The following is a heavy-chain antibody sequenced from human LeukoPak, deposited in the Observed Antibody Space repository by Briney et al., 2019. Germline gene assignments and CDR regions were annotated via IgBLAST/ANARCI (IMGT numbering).Heavy chain of an antibody. CDR1: GFSFINAW. CDR2: IKSKTDGGTT. D-gene: IGHD1-26*01. Sequence: GRSLRLSCASSGFSFINAWMSWVRKVPGKRLEWVGRIKSKTDGGTTDYAAPVKGRFTISRDDSKNTLYLQMNSLKTEHTALYYCTTGGPWELTAFDYWGQGTLVTASS. J-gene: IGHJ4*02. CDR3: TTGGPWELTAFDY. V-gene: IGHV3-15*01.